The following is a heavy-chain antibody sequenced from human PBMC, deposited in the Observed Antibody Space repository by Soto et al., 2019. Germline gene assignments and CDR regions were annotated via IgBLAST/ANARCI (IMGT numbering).Heavy chain of an antibody. D-gene: IGHD6-13*01. CDR2: IYYSGST. CDR3: ASVTCRRYGSNPHHYYYCGIDS. Sequence: QVQLQESGPGLVKPSQTLSLTCTVSGGSISSGGYYWSWIRQHPGKGLECIGYIYYSGSTYYNPSLKSRVTVSVDTSTNQFSLRRSSVTAADTAGYYCASVTCRRYGSNPHHYYYCGIDSWGQATTLTVS. J-gene: IGHJ6*02. V-gene: IGHV4-31*03. CDR1: GGSISSGGYY.